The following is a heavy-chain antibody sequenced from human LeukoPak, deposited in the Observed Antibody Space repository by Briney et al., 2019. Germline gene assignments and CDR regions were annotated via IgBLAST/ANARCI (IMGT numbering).Heavy chain of an antibody. CDR2: MNPNGGNT. D-gene: IGHD2-21*01. CDR1: GYTFTSYD. V-gene: IGHV1-8*01. J-gene: IGHJ6*03. Sequence: ASVKVSCKASGYTFTSYDINWVRQATGQGLEWMGWMNPNGGNTGYAQKFQGRVTMTRNTSISTAYMELSSLRSEDTAVYYCAGGPACGFYMDGRGKRTTVTVSS. CDR3: AGGPACGFYMDG.